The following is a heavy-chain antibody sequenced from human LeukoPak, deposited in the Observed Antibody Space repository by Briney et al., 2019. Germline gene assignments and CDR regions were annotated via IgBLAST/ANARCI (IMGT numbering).Heavy chain of an antibody. Sequence: PGGSLRLSCAASGFTFSNYAMNWVRQAPGKGLEWVSAISGSGGNTYYADSVKGRFTISRDNAKNSLYLQMNSLRAEDTALYYCAKDITMIDTGAFDIWGQGTMITVSP. CDR2: ISGSGGNT. V-gene: IGHV3-23*01. CDR1: GFTFSNYA. CDR3: AKDITMIDTGAFDI. D-gene: IGHD3-22*01. J-gene: IGHJ3*02.